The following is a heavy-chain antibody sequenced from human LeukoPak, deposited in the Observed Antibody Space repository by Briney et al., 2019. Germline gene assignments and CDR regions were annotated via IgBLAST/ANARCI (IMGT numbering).Heavy chain of an antibody. CDR2: IYSGGST. D-gene: IGHD3-3*01. CDR1: GFAVRSNH. J-gene: IGHJ6*03. CDR3: ARVDHYDFFMDV. V-gene: IGHV3-53*01. Sequence: GGSLRLSCAASGFAVRSNHMSWVRQAPGKGLEWVSVIYSGGSTYYADSVKGRFTISRDNSKNTVYLQMNSLRSEDTAVYYCARVDHYDFFMDVWGKGTTITVSS.